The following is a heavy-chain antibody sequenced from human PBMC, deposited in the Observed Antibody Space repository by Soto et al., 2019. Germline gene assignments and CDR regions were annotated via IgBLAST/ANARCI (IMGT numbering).Heavy chain of an antibody. CDR1: GGSISSSSYY. CDR2: IYYSAST. D-gene: IGHD2-2*02. Sequence: SETLSLTCTVSGGSISSSSYYWGWIRQPPGKGQEWIGSIYYSASTYYNPSLKSRVTISVDTSKNQFSLKMSSVTAADTAVYYCARPATDIVVVPAAIENYYYYMDVWGKGTTVTVPS. V-gene: IGHV4-39*01. J-gene: IGHJ6*03. CDR3: ARPATDIVVVPAAIENYYYYMDV.